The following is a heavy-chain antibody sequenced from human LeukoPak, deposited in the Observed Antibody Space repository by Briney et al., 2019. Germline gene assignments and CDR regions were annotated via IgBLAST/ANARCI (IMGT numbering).Heavy chain of an antibody. CDR2: ISAYNGNT. V-gene: IGHV1-18*01. CDR3: ARGGIAAPNVDY. J-gene: IGHJ4*02. CDR1: GYTFTSYG. D-gene: IGHD6-13*01. Sequence: ASVKLSCKASGYTFTSYGISWVRQAPGQGLEWMGWISAYNGNTNYAQKLQGRVTMTRDTSTSTVYMELRSLRADDTAVYYCARGGIAAPNVDYWGQGTLVSVSS.